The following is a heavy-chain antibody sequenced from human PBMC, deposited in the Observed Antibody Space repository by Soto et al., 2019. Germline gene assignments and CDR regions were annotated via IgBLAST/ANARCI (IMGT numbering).Heavy chain of an antibody. CDR1: GGTLTHYA. V-gene: IGHV1-69*01. CDR2: IIPVFKTS. CDR3: ARIASGTLSHGYNFYVMGV. J-gene: IGHJ6*02. D-gene: IGHD3-10*01. Sequence: QVQLEQSGAEVRKPGSSVRVSCKASGGTLTHYAISWVRQAPGHGLEWLGGIIPVFKTSNYAQIFQGRLSIIADESMTTAYMDLSGLTSDDTAIYYFARIASGTLSHGYNFYVMGVWGPGTTVTVYS.